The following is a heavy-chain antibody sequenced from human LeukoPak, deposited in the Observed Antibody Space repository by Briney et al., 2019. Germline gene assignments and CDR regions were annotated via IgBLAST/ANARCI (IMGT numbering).Heavy chain of an antibody. CDR2: IIPIFGTA. Sequence: SVKVSCEASGGTFSSYAISWVRQAPGQGLEWMGGIIPIFGTANYAQKFQGRVTITTDESTSTAYMELSSLRSEDTAVYYCARVGRRCGGDCSHDAFDIWGQGTMVTVSS. CDR3: ARVGRRCGGDCSHDAFDI. V-gene: IGHV1-69*05. CDR1: GGTFSSYA. D-gene: IGHD2-21*02. J-gene: IGHJ3*02.